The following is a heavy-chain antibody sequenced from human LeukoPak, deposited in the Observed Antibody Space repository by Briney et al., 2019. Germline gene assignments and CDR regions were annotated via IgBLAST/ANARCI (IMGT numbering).Heavy chain of an antibody. CDR2: IIPIFGTA. Sequence: SVKVSCKASGGTFSSYAISWVRQAPGQGLEWMGGIIPIFGTANYAQKFQGRVTITADESTSTAYMELSSLRSEDTAVYYCAREVFAIFGVVIPYHYFDYWGQGTLVTVSS. D-gene: IGHD3-3*01. J-gene: IGHJ4*02. CDR3: AREVFAIFGVVIPYHYFDY. V-gene: IGHV1-69*13. CDR1: GGTFSSYA.